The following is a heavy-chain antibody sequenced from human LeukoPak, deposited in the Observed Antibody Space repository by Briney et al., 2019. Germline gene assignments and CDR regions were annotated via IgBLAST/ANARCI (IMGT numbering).Heavy chain of an antibody. D-gene: IGHD6-13*01. Sequence: ASVKVSCKASGYTFTGYYMHWVRQAPGQGLEWMGWINPNSGGTNYAQKFQGRVTITRNTSISTAYMELSSLRSDDTAVYYCAREQVMAAATIDYWGQGTLVTVSS. CDR3: AREQVMAAATIDY. CDR2: INPNSGGT. J-gene: IGHJ4*02. CDR1: GYTFTGYY. V-gene: IGHV1-2*02.